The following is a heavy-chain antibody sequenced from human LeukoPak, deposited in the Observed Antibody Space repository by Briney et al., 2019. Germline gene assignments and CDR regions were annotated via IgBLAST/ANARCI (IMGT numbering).Heavy chain of an antibody. D-gene: IGHD6-19*01. V-gene: IGHV3-33*06. CDR1: GFTFSSYA. CDR3: AKGGIEVGHPAGLYFFDS. Sequence: PGGSLRLSCAASGFTFSSYAMTWVRQVPGKGLEWVGIIWNDGSRKDYGDSVKGRFTISRDNSKNTLYLQMNTLRVEDTALYYCAKGGIEVGHPAGLYFFDSWGQGTLVTVSS. CDR2: IWNDGSRK. J-gene: IGHJ4*02.